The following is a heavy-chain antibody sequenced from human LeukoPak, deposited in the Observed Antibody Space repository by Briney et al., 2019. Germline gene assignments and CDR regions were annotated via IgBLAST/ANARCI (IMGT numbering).Heavy chain of an antibody. V-gene: IGHV4-34*01. Sequence: SETLSLTCAVYGGSFSGYYWSWIRQPPGKGLEWIGEINHSGGTDYNPSLKSRVTISVDTSKNQFSLKLSSVTAADTAVYYCETRYMTTENWFDPWGQGTLVTVSS. J-gene: IGHJ5*02. D-gene: IGHD4-17*01. CDR1: GGSFSGYY. CDR3: ETRYMTTENWFDP. CDR2: INHSGGT.